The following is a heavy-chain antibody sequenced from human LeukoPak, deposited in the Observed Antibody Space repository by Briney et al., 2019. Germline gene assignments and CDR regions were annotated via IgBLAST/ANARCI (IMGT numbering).Heavy chain of an antibody. Sequence: GESLKISCKGSGYSITSYWIGWVRPMPGKGLGWMWIIYPGDTDNSYSPSNQGQTTTSDDNTITTSHQLCSSMNASATALYYCARLITIVNWFDPWGKGTLVTVSS. D-gene: IGHD3-16*01. J-gene: IGHJ5*02. CDR2: IYPGDTDN. CDR1: GYSITSYW. V-gene: IGHV5-51*01. CDR3: ARLITIVNWFDP.